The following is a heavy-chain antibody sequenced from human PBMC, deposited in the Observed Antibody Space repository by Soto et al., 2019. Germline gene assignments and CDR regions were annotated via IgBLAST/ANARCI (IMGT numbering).Heavy chain of an antibody. D-gene: IGHD1-1*01. V-gene: IGHV3-11*06. CDR2: SSNSGSFT. Sequence: LRLSCAASGFTFSEHYMSWIRQAPGKGLEWIGYSSNSGSFTRYADSVKGRFSISRDNAKNSLYLQINSLRGDDTAIYYCVRSGDNYNLLDYWGQGTPVTVSS. CDR3: VRSGDNYNLLDY. CDR1: GFTFSEHY. J-gene: IGHJ4*02.